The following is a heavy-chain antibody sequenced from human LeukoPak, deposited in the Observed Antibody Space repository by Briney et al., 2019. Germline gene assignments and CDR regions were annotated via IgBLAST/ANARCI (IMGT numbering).Heavy chain of an antibody. J-gene: IGHJ6*04. V-gene: IGHV3-30*04. CDR3: ARVRGDILTGYLNYYYGVDV. Sequence: GGSLRLSCAASGFTFSSYAMHWVRQAPGKGLEWVAVIPYDGSNKYYADSVKGRFTISRDNSKNTLYLQMNSLRAEDTAVYYCARVRGDILTGYLNYYYGVDVWGKGTTVTVSS. D-gene: IGHD3-9*01. CDR2: IPYDGSNK. CDR1: GFTFSSYA.